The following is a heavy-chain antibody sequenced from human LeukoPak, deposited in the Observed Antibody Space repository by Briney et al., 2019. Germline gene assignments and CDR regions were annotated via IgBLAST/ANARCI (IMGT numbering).Heavy chain of an antibody. Sequence: SVKVSCKASGGTFTSYAISWVRQAPGQGLEWMGGIIPIFGTANYAQKFQGRVTITADESTSTAYMELSSLRSQDTAVYYCARTGTTGIQFDPWGQGTLVTVSS. CDR3: ARTGTTGIQFDP. V-gene: IGHV1-69*13. J-gene: IGHJ5*02. D-gene: IGHD1-1*01. CDR1: GGTFTSYA. CDR2: IIPIFGTA.